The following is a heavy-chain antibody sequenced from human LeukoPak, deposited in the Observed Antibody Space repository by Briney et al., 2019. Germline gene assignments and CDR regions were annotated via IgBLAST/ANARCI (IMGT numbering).Heavy chain of an antibody. CDR2: IYSGGST. CDR3: ARAKGYNDRSGYYPLVAFDI. Sequence: GGSLRLSCAASGFTVNSSYMSWVRQAPGKGLEWVSVIYSGGSTYHADSVKGRLTISRDNSKNTLYLQMNNLRAEDTAVYYCARAKGYNDRSGYYPLVAFDIWGQGTMVTVSS. J-gene: IGHJ3*02. V-gene: IGHV3-53*01. D-gene: IGHD3-22*01. CDR1: GFTVNSSY.